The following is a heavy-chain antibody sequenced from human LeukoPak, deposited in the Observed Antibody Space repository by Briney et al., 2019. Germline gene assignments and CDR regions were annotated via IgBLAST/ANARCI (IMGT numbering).Heavy chain of an antibody. CDR3: ARGRLSWLPGAYYYYMDV. Sequence: SETLSLTCAVYGGSFSGYYWSWIRQPPGKGLEWIGEINHSGSTNYNPSLKSRVTISVDTSKNQFSLKLSSVTAADTAVYYCARGRLSWLPGAYYYYMDVWGKGTTVTVSS. CDR1: GGSFSGYY. CDR2: INHSGST. J-gene: IGHJ6*03. D-gene: IGHD5-12*01. V-gene: IGHV4-34*01.